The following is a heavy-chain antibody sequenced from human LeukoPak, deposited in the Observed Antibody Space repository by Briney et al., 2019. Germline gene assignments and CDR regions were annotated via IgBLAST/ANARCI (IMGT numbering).Heavy chain of an antibody. Sequence: GGSLRLSCAASGFTFDDYAMHWVRQAPGKGLEWVSGISWNSGSIGYADSVKGRFTISRDNAKNSLYLQMNSLRAEDTALYYCAKDKDYYDSSGYYYVTFDYWSQGTLVTVSS. D-gene: IGHD3-22*01. J-gene: IGHJ4*02. CDR1: GFTFDDYA. V-gene: IGHV3-9*01. CDR2: ISWNSGSI. CDR3: AKDKDYYDSSGYYYVTFDY.